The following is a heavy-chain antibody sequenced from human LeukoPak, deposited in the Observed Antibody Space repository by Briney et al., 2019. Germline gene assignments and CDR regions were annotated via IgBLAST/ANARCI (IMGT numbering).Heavy chain of an antibody. CDR1: GFTFSSYG. V-gene: IGHV3-30*18. CDR3: AKEYRSNWYRFDY. J-gene: IGHJ4*02. Sequence: GGSLRLSGAAPGFTFSSYGMHWVRQAPGKGLEWVAVLSSDESREYYADSVKGRFTISRDNSKSTLYLQMSSLRSEDTAVYYCAKEYRSNWYRFDYWGQGTLVTVSS. CDR2: LSSDESRE. D-gene: IGHD6-13*01.